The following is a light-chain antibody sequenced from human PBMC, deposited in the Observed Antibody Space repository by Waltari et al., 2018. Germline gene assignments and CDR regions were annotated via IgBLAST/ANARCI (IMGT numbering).Light chain of an antibody. CDR1: SSNIGTNP. J-gene: IGLJ1*01. Sequence: QSVLTQPPSTSGTPGQRVTISCSGSSSNIGTNPVNWYQHLPGTAPKLLIYSNNQRPSGVPGRFSGSKSGTLASLAISGLQSEDEADYYCAAWDDTLNGYVFGTGTKVTVL. CDR2: SNN. CDR3: AAWDDTLNGYV. V-gene: IGLV1-44*01.